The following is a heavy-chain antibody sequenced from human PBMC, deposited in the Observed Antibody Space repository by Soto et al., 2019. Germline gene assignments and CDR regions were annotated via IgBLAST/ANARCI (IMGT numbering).Heavy chain of an antibody. CDR3: AKDQGGYESVYYFDY. CDR2: ISYDGSNK. D-gene: IGHD5-12*01. CDR1: GFTFSSYG. V-gene: IGHV3-30*18. Sequence: HRGGSLRLSCAASGFTFSSYGMHWVRQAPGKGLEWVAVISYDGSNKYYADSVKGRFTISRDNSKNTLYLQMNSLRAEDTAVYYCAKDQGGYESVYYFDYWGQGTLVTVSS. J-gene: IGHJ4*02.